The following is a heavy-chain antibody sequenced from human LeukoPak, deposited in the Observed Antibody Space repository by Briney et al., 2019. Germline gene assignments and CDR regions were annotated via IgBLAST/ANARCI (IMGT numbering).Heavy chain of an antibody. J-gene: IGHJ3*02. CDR1: GDSISSGDYY. CDR3: ARSSYYYGADAFDI. Sequence: SETLSLTCTVSGDSISSGDYYWSWFRQPPGRGLEWIGYIYYSGSTNYNPSLKSRVTISVDTSKNQFSLKLSSVTAADTAVYYCARSSYYYGADAFDIWGQGTMVAVSS. V-gene: IGHV4-61*08. CDR2: IYYSGST. D-gene: IGHD3-10*01.